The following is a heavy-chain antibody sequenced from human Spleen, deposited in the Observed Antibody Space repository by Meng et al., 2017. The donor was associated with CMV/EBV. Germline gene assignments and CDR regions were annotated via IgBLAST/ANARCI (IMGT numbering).Heavy chain of an antibody. CDR1: GGSIRSYY. CDR3: ARSYCTSTSCRHYYYYGMAV. J-gene: IGHJ6*02. Sequence: GSLRLSCTVSGGSIRSYYWSWIRQPPGKGLEWIGYIYYSGSTNYNPSLKSRVTISVDTSKNHFSLKLSSVTAADTAVYYCARSYCTSTSCRHYYYYGMAVWGQGTTVTVSS. D-gene: IGHD2-2*01. V-gene: IGHV4-59*01. CDR2: IYYSGST.